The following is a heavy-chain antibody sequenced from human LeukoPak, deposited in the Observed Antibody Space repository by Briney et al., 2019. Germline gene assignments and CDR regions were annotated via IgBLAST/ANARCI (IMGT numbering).Heavy chain of an antibody. CDR1: GYTLTSYG. CDR3: ARDSRGVVNWEY. J-gene: IGHJ4*02. Sequence: ASVKVSCKASGYTLTSYGISWVRQAPGQGLEWMGWISAYNGNTNYAQKLQGRVTMTTDTSTSTAYMELRSLRSDDTAVFYCARDSRGVVNWEYWGQGTLVTVSS. CDR2: ISAYNGNT. D-gene: IGHD3-3*01. V-gene: IGHV1-18*01.